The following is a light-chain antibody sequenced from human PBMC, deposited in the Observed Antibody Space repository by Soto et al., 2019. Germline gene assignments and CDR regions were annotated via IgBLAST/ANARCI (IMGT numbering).Light chain of an antibody. Sequence: QLVLTQPPSASGTPGQRVTISCSGSSSNIGGNSVNWYQHLPGTAPKILMYSDDERPSGVPDRFSGSKSGTSASLAISGLQSEDEADYYCAAWDDNLNGPVFGGGTQLTVL. CDR3: AAWDDNLNGPV. CDR2: SDD. CDR1: SSNIGGNS. J-gene: IGLJ2*01. V-gene: IGLV1-44*01.